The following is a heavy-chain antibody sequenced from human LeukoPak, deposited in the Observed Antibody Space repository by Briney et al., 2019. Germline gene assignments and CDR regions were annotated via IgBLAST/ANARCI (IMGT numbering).Heavy chain of an antibody. V-gene: IGHV2-5*01. Sequence: NESGPTLVNPTQTLTLTCTFSGFSLSTSGVGVGWIRQPPGKALEWLALIYWNDDKRYSPSLKTRLTVTKDTSKNQVVLTMTNMDPVDTATYYCALTPLYCINGLCRLFDYWGQGSLVTVSS. CDR3: ALTPLYCINGLCRLFDY. D-gene: IGHD2-8*01. J-gene: IGHJ4*02. CDR2: IYWNDDK. CDR1: GFSLSTSGVG.